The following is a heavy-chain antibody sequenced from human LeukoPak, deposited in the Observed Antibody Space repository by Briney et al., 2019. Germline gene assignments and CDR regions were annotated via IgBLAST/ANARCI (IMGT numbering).Heavy chain of an antibody. Sequence: FTLKEYNTRWMRQDQRKKLEWVSYISSSGSTIYYADSVKGRFTISRDNAKNSLYLQMNSLRAEDTAVYYCAKRMVRGDTFDYWGQGTLVTVSS. V-gene: IGHV3-11*01. CDR1: FTLKEYN. J-gene: IGHJ4*02. CDR2: ISSSGSTI. D-gene: IGHD3-10*01. CDR3: AKRMVRGDTFDY.